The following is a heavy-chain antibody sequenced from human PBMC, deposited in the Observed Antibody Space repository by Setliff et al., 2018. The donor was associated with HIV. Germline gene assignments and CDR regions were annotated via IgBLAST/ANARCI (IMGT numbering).Heavy chain of an antibody. V-gene: IGHV4-39*01. D-gene: IGHD6-13*01. Sequence: SETLSLTCSVSGGSISSISYYWGWIRQPPGKGLEWIGNIHYSGNTYYNPSLKSRVTIYVAMSKNQFSLKLSSVTAADTAVYYCARHPRGSIAAAASSFDYWGQGTLVTVSS. J-gene: IGHJ4*02. CDR1: GGSISSISYY. CDR2: IHYSGNT. CDR3: ARHPRGSIAAAASSFDY.